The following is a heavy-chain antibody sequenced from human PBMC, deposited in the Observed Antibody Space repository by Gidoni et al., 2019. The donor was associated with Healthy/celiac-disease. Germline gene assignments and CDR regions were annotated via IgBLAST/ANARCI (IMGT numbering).Heavy chain of an antibody. J-gene: IGHJ4*02. V-gene: IGHV3-53*01. Sequence: EVQPVESGGGLIQPGGSLRLSCAASGFTVSSNYMSWVRQAPGKGLEWVSVIYSGGSTYYADSVKGRFTISRDNSKNTLYLQMNSLRAEDTAVYYCASQREGRWLQSTFDYWGQGTLVTVSS. CDR3: ASQREGRWLQSTFDY. CDR1: GFTVSSNY. CDR2: IYSGGST. D-gene: IGHD5-12*01.